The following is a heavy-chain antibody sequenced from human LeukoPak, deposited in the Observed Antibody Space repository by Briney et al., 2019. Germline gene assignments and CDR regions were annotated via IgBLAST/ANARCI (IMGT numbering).Heavy chain of an antibody. D-gene: IGHD3-16*02. CDR2: INHSGST. CDR3: ARDTGVWGSYRLAWFDP. Sequence: SETLSLTCAVYGGSFSGYYWSWIRQPPGKGLEWIGKINHSGSTNYNPSLKSRVTISVDTSKNQFSLKLSSVTAADTAVYYCARDTGVWGSYRLAWFDPWGQGTLVTVSS. V-gene: IGHV4-34*01. CDR1: GGSFSGYY. J-gene: IGHJ5*02.